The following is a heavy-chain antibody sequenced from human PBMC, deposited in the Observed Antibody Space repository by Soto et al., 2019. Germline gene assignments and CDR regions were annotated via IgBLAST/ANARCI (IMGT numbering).Heavy chain of an antibody. CDR1: GFTFSDYY. V-gene: IGHV3-11*06. CDR3: AREAARPDY. Sequence: PGGSLRLSCAVSGFTFSDYYLSRIRQAPGKGLEWVSFITSDGTYANYADSVKGRFTISRDNAKNLLFLQMNSLRAEDTAVYYCAREAARPDYWGQGTLVTVSS. CDR2: ITSDGTYA. D-gene: IGHD6-6*01. J-gene: IGHJ4*02.